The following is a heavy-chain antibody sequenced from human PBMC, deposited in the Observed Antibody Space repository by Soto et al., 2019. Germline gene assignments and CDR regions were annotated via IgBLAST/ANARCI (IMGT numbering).Heavy chain of an antibody. V-gene: IGHV3-30-3*01. CDR3: AREVLWSRYFDY. Sequence: QVQLVESGGGVVQPGRSLRLSCAASGFIFSNYVMYWVRQAPGKGLEWVAFMSYDGTTKSYADSVKGRFTISRDNSQNTLYLQMNSPRPEDTGVYYCAREVLWSRYFDYWGQGTLVTVSS. CDR2: MSYDGTTK. J-gene: IGHJ4*02. D-gene: IGHD3-10*01. CDR1: GFIFSNYV.